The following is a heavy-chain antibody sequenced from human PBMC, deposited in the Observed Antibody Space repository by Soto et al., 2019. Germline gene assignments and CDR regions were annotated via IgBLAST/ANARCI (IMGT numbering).Heavy chain of an antibody. V-gene: IGHV2-26*01. CDR2: IFSNDEK. CDR1: GFSLSNARMG. D-gene: IGHD2-15*01. J-gene: IGHJ4*02. CDR3: ARVFLTDGVVAATVFDY. Sequence: SGPTLVNPTETLTLTCTVSGFSLSNARMGVSWIRQPPGKALEWLAHIFSNDEKSYSTSLKSRLIISKDTSKSQVVLTMTNMDPVDTATYYCARVFLTDGVVAATVFDYWGQGTLVTVSS.